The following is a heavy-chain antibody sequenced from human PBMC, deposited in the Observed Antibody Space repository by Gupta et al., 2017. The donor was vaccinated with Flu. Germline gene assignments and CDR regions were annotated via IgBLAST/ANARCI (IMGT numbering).Heavy chain of an antibody. CDR3: ARMGYYYDSSVYRNWFDP. V-gene: IGHV1-69*06. Sequence: VQLVQSGAEVKKPGSSVKVSCKASGGTFSSYAISWVRQAPGQGLEWMGGIIPIFGTANYAQKFQGRVTMPTDKSTSTAYMELSSLRSEDTAVYYCARMGYYYDSSVYRNWFDPLGQGTLVTVSS. D-gene: IGHD3-22*01. CDR1: GGTFSSYA. J-gene: IGHJ5*02. CDR2: IIPIFGTA.